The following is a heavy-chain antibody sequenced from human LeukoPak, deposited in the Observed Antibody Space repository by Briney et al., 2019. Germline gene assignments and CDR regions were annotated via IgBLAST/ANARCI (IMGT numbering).Heavy chain of an antibody. CDR2: ISAGGENT. J-gene: IGHJ4*02. Sequence: GESLRLSCAASGFTFTSYAMSWVRQAPGKGLEWVSAISAGGENTDYADSVKGRFTISRDNSKNTLYLQVISLRAEDTAAYYCAKSEGSSSARRFDYWGQGTLVTVSS. D-gene: IGHD6-19*01. CDR1: GFTFTSYA. V-gene: IGHV3-23*01. CDR3: AKSEGSSSARRFDY.